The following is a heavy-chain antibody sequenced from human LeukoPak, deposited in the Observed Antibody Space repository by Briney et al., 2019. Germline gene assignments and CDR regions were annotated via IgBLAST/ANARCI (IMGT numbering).Heavy chain of an antibody. D-gene: IGHD5-24*01. V-gene: IGHV4-59*01. CDR2: IHSTGST. J-gene: IGHJ4*02. CDR3: ASVARDGYLAYYFDY. Sequence: SETLSLTCAVSGGSISTYYWSWIRQPPGKGPEWIAYIHSTGSTNYNPSLKSRVTISADTSKNQFSLTLRLVTAADTAVYYCASVARDGYLAYYFDYWGQGILVTVSS. CDR1: GGSISTYY.